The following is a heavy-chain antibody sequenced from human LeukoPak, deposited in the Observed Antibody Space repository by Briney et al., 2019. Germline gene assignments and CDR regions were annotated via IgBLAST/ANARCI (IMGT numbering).Heavy chain of an antibody. J-gene: IGHJ6*03. CDR2: TKQDGGEK. CDR3: ARLRRIQLWLKFSGNYYMGV. D-gene: IGHD5-18*01. Sequence: GGSLRLSCAASGFTFSIYWMTWVRQAPGKGLEWVANTKQDGGEKYYVDSVKGRFTMSRDNAKNSLYLQMNSLRVEGTAVYYCARLRRIQLWLKFSGNYYMGVWGKGTTVTISS. CDR1: GFTFSIYW. V-gene: IGHV3-7*01.